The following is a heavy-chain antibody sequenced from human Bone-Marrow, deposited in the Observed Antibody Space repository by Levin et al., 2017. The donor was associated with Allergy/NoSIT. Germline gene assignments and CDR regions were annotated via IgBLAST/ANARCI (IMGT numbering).Heavy chain of an antibody. J-gene: IGHJ4*02. V-gene: IGHV3-23*01. D-gene: IGHD6-19*01. CDR2: ISGSGGNR. CDR3: AKWVTHGSGSNDY. Sequence: PGGSLRLSCAASGFTFNSYSMSWVRQAPGRGPEWVSAISGSGGNRFYADSVKGRFTISRDNSKNTLYLQMNSLRTEDTAIYYCAKWVTHGSGSNDYWGQGTLVTVSS. CDR1: GFTFNSYS.